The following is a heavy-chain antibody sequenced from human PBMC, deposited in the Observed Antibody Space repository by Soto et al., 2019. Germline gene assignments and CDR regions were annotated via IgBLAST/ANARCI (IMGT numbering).Heavy chain of an antibody. CDR1: CGTISSRGYS. CDR2: IYHSGST. CDR3: ARGLISGSDYSGGWYYFDS. Sequence: SXPLCLPYTVACGTISSRGYSWSWIRQPPGNLLEWIGYIYHSGSTYYNPSLKSRVTILVDTSKNQLSLELSSVTAADTAVYYCARGLISGSDYSGGWYYFDSWGQGTQVTVSS. D-gene: IGHD1-26*01. V-gene: IGHV4-30-2*01. J-gene: IGHJ4*02.